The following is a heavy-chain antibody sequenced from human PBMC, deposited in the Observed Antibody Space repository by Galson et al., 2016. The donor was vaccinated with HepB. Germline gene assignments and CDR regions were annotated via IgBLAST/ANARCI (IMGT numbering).Heavy chain of an antibody. CDR3: ARDSFSGDVGS. V-gene: IGHV3-53*01. CDR2: IESAGST. CDR1: GFTVSTSY. J-gene: IGHJ5*02. Sequence: SLRLSCAASGFTVSTSYMSWVRQAPGKGLEWVSLIESAGSTYYADSAKGRFTISRETSKNTLYLQMNSLRVEDTAVYYCARDSFSGDVGSWGQGTLVAVSS. D-gene: IGHD7-27*01.